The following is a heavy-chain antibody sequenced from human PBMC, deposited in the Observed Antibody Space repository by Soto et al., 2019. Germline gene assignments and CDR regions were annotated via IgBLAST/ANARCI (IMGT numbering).Heavy chain of an antibody. D-gene: IGHD6-19*01. CDR1: GFTFSSYG. CDR2: ISYDGSNK. Sequence: QVQLVESGGGVVQPGRSLRLSCAASGFTFSSYGMHWVRQAPGKGLEWVAVISYDGSNKYYADSVKGRFTISRDNSKNTLYLQMNSLRAEDTAVYYCAKDAAWLVLVYWGQGTLVTVSS. J-gene: IGHJ4*02. CDR3: AKDAAWLVLVY. V-gene: IGHV3-30*18.